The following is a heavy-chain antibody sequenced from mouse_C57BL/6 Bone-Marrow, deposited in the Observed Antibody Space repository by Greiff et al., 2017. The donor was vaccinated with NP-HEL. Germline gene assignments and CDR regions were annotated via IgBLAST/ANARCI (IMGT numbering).Heavy chain of an antibody. J-gene: IGHJ2*01. D-gene: IGHD2-2*01. CDR2: ISNLAYSI. V-gene: IGHV5-15*01. CDR3: SRGGYGNDGPFDY. Sequence: EVKLVESGGGLVQPGGSLKLSCAASGFTFSDYGMAWVRQAPRKGPEWVAFISNLAYSIYYADTVTGRFTISRENAKNTLYLEMSRQRSEDTAMYYCSRGGYGNDGPFDYWGQGTTLTVSS. CDR1: GFTFSDYG.